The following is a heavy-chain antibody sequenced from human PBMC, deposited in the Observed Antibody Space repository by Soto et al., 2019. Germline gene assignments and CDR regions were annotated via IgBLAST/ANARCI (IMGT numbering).Heavy chain of an antibody. Sequence: SDTLSLTCTFSGRSISSYYWSWIRQPPATGLERIGYIYYSGRTNYNPSHKSRHTKSVDTSKNQLSLKLNSVTAADTAVYYCARVYYYDSSGYNSFDPWGQGTLVTVS. J-gene: IGHJ5*02. CDR2: IYYSGRT. CDR1: GRSISSYY. V-gene: IGHV4-59*01. D-gene: IGHD3-22*01. CDR3: ARVYYYDSSGYNSFDP.